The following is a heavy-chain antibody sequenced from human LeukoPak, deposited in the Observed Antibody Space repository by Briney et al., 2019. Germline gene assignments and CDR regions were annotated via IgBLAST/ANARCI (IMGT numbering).Heavy chain of an antibody. CDR3: ARGVYDSSGYYYANDY. CDR1: GGSISSGGYY. Sequence: SETLSLTCAVSGGSISSGGYYWSWIRQHPGKGLEWIGYIYYSGSTYYNPSLKSRVTISVDTSKNQFSLKLSSVTAADTAVYYCARGVYDSSGYYYANDYWGQGTLVTVSS. V-gene: IGHV4-31*11. J-gene: IGHJ4*02. CDR2: IYYSGST. D-gene: IGHD3-22*01.